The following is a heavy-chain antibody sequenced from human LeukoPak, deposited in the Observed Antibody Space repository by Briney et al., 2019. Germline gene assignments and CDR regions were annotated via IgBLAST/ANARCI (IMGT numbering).Heavy chain of an antibody. D-gene: IGHD2-15*01. CDR1: GFTFSTYG. CDR3: ARAEALLPYLY. V-gene: IGHV3-48*02. Sequence: SGRSLRLSCAASGFTFSTYGINWVRQAPGKGLEWVSYISSGSDSIHYADSLKGRFTVSRDNAKNSLFLQMNSLRDEDTAVYYCARAEALLPYLYWGQGTLVTVSS. J-gene: IGHJ4*02. CDR2: ISSGSDSI.